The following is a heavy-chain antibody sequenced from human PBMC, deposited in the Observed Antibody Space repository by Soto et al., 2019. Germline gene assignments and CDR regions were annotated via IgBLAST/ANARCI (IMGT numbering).Heavy chain of an antibody. CDR3: ARGASMVRGVILDAFDI. J-gene: IGHJ3*02. Sequence: QVRLVQSGAEVKKPGASVKVSCKASGYTFTSYAMHWVRQAPGQRLEWMGWINAGNGNTKYSQKFQGRVTITRDTSASTAYMELSSLRSEDTAVYYCARGASMVRGVILDAFDIWGQGTMVTVSS. D-gene: IGHD3-10*01. CDR1: GYTFTSYA. V-gene: IGHV1-3*01. CDR2: INAGNGNT.